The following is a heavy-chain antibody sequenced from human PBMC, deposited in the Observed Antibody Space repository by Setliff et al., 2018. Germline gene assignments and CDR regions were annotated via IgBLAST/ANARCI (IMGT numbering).Heavy chain of an antibody. CDR3: ARESATIGEFPLYYFDK. D-gene: IGHD3-10*01. J-gene: IGHJ4*02. CDR1: GFTFSSYA. CDR2: VYSSGTN. Sequence: LRLSCAASGFTFSSYAMSWVRQPPGKGLEFMGYVYSSGTNNYDPSLTSRITMSVDTSKNQFSLKLTSVTAADTAVYYCARESATIGEFPLYYFDKWGQGIPVTVSS. V-gene: IGHV4-59*12.